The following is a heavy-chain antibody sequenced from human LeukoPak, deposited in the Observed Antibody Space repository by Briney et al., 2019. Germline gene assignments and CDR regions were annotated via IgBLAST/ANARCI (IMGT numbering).Heavy chain of an antibody. Sequence: SETLSLTCAVYGGSFSGYYWSWIRQPPGKRLGWIGEVNHSGSTNYNPSLKSRVTISVDTSKNQFSLKLSSVTAADTAVYYCARHRGIRYFDWLLPHNWFDPWGQGTLVTVSS. J-gene: IGHJ5*02. CDR3: ARHRGIRYFDWLLPHNWFDP. CDR2: VNHSGST. D-gene: IGHD3-9*01. CDR1: GGSFSGYY. V-gene: IGHV4-34*01.